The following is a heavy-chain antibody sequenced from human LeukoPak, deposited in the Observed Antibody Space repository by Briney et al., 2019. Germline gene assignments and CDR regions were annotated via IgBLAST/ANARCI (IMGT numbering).Heavy chain of an antibody. CDR3: ARDRTLYSGHYFDY. CDR2: IHDSGST. CDR1: GGSVSNDTYY. Sequence: SETLSLTCTVSGGSVSNDTYYWSWIRRPPGKGLEWIGYIHDSGSTNYNPSLKSRVTISVDTSKNQFSLKLSSVTAADTAIYYCARDRTLYSGHYFDYWGQGTLVTVSS. J-gene: IGHJ4*02. D-gene: IGHD4-11*01. V-gene: IGHV4-61*01.